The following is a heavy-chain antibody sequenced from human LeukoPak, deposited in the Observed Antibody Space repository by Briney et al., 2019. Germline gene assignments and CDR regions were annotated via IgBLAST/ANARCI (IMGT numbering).Heavy chain of an antibody. V-gene: IGHV4-59*01. D-gene: IGHD1-26*01. J-gene: IGHJ5*02. Sequence: SETLSLTCTVSGGSINTYYWSWIRQPPGKGLEWIGYIYYSGSTNYNPSLKSRVTISVDTSKNQFSLKLSSVTAADTAVYYCARSGRGSHAGHSRFDPWGQGTLVTVSS. CDR1: GGSINTYY. CDR2: IYYSGST. CDR3: ARSGRGSHAGHSRFDP.